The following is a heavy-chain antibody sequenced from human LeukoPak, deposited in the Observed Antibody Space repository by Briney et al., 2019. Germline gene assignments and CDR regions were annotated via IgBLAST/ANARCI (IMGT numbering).Heavy chain of an antibody. D-gene: IGHD3-10*01. J-gene: IGHJ4*02. V-gene: IGHV3-23*01. CDR2: ISGSGGST. CDR3: AKAAVVYYGSGSYYRPIRYFDY. Sequence: GGSLRLSCIVSGFTLSSYEMSWIRQAPGKGLEWVSAISGSGGSTYYADSVKGRFTISRDNSKNTLYLQMNSLRAEDTAVYYCAKAAVVYYGSGSYYRPIRYFDYWGQGTLVTVSS. CDR1: GFTLSSYE.